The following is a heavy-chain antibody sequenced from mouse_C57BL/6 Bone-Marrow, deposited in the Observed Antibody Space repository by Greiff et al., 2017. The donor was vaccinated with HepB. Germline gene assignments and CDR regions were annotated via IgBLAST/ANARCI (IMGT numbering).Heavy chain of an antibody. V-gene: IGHV3-6*01. CDR2: ISYDGSN. J-gene: IGHJ3*01. Sequence: EVKVEESGPGLVKPSQSLSLTCSVPGYSITSGYYWNWIRQFPGNKLEWMGYISYDGSNNYNPSLKNRISITRDTSKNQFFLKLNSVTTEDTATYYCARAPYYYGSRPPGFAYWGQGTLVTVSA. CDR3: ARAPYYYGSRPPGFAY. CDR1: GYSITSGYY. D-gene: IGHD1-1*01.